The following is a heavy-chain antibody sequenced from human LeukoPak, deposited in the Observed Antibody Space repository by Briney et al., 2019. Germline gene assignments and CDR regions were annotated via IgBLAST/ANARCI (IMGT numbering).Heavy chain of an antibody. V-gene: IGHV4-34*01. Sequence: SETLSFTCAVYGGSFSGYYWSWIRQPPGKGLEWIGEINHSGSTNYNPSLKSRVTISVDTSKNQFSLKLSSVTAADTAVYYCARQYYDFWSGYSGLLDYWGQGTLVTVSS. CDR1: GGSFSGYY. J-gene: IGHJ4*02. D-gene: IGHD3-3*01. CDR3: ARQYYDFWSGYSGLLDY. CDR2: INHSGST.